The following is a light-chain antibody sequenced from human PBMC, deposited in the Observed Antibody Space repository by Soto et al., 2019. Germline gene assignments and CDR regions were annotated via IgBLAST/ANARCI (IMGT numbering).Light chain of an antibody. CDR2: KAS. J-gene: IGKJ4*01. CDR1: QSISSW. Sequence: DIPMTQSPSTLSASVGDRVTITCRASQSISSWLAWYQQKPGKVPKLLIHKASSLESGVPSRFSGSVSGPEFTLTISSLQPDDFATYYCQHYYSYPLAFAGGTKVEIK. V-gene: IGKV1-5*03. CDR3: QHYYSYPLA.